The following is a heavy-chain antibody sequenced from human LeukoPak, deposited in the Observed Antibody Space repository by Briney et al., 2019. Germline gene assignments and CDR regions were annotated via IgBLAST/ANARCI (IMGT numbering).Heavy chain of an antibody. CDR2: ISGSGGST. D-gene: IGHD6-19*01. J-gene: IGHJ5*02. V-gene: IGHV3-23*01. CDR3: AKDRRYSSGWYLGWFDP. CDR1: GFTFSSYA. Sequence: PGGSLRLSCAASGFTFSSYAMSWVRQAPGKGLEWVSAISGSGGSTYYADSVKGRFTISRDNSKNTLYLQMNGLRAEDTAVYYCAKDRRYSSGWYLGWFDPWGQGTLVTVSS.